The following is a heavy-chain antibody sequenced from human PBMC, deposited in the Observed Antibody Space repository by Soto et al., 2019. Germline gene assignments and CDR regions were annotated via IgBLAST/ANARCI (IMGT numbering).Heavy chain of an antibody. CDR3: AKDITPNGHYDYFEP. Sequence: EVQLVESGGGLVQPGRSLRLSCAASGFTFDDYAMHWVRQAPGKGLAWVSVISWNSARIDYADSVRGRFTISRDNAKNSLYLQMNSLRAEDTAFYYCAKDITPNGHYDYFEPWGQGTLVTVSS. J-gene: IGHJ4*02. D-gene: IGHD1-7*01. CDR2: ISWNSARI. V-gene: IGHV3-9*01. CDR1: GFTFDDYA.